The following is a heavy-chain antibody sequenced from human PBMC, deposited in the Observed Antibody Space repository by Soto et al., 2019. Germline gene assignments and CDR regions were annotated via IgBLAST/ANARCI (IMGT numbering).Heavy chain of an antibody. Sequence: QVQLVQSGAEVKKPGSSVKVSCKASGGTFSSYTISWVRQAPGQGLEWMGRIIPILGIANYAQKFQGRVTITADQSTSPDYMELSSLGSEDTAVYYCVRAAAGNFDYWGQGTLVTVCS. V-gene: IGHV1-69*02. CDR1: GGTFSSYT. D-gene: IGHD6-13*01. CDR2: IIPILGIA. CDR3: VRAAAGNFDY. J-gene: IGHJ4*02.